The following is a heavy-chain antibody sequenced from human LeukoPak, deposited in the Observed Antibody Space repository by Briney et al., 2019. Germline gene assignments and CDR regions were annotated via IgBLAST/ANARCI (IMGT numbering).Heavy chain of an antibody. J-gene: IGHJ6*03. CDR1: GGSINSY. Sequence: SETLSLTCTVSGGSINSYWSWIRQPAGKGLEWIGRISGSGTITYNPALQSRLSISIDTSKNQFSLKLSSVTAADTAVYYCARVGSSWYYYYMDVWGKGTTVTVSS. D-gene: IGHD6-13*01. CDR2: ISGSGTI. CDR3: ARVGSSWYYYYMDV. V-gene: IGHV4-4*07.